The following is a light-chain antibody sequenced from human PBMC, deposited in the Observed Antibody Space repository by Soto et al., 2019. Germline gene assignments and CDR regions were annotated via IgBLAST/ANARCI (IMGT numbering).Light chain of an antibody. CDR3: QQYNNWHLT. Sequence: EIVMTQSPATLYMSPGDRATLSCRASQSVSSNLAWYQQKPGQAPRLLIYGASTRATGIPARFSGSGSGTEFTLTISSLQSEDFAVYYCQQYNNWHLTFGGGTKVEIK. CDR1: QSVSSN. J-gene: IGKJ4*01. CDR2: GAS. V-gene: IGKV3-15*01.